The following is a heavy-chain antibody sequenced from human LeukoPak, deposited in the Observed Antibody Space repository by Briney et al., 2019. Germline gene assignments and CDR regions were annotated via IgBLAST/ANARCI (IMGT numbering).Heavy chain of an antibody. V-gene: IGHV3-33*01. Sequence: PGGSLRLSCAASGFTFSSYGMHWVRQAPGKGLEWVAVIWYDGSNKYYADSVKGRFTISRDNSKNTLYLQMSSLRAEDTAVYYCARGLRSIWGSKDYYGMDVWGQGTTVTVSS. CDR1: GFTFSSYG. CDR2: IWYDGSNK. CDR3: ARGLRSIWGSKDYYGMDV. J-gene: IGHJ6*02. D-gene: IGHD3-3*01.